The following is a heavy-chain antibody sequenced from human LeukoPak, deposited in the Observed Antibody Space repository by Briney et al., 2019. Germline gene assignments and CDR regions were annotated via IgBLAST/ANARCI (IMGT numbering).Heavy chain of an antibody. CDR1: VYSFTGYY. J-gene: IGHJ4*02. CDR2: IYPNSGGT. V-gene: IGHV1-2*02. CDR3: ARVNERGSGTYYHFDY. Sequence: RASVKVSCKASVYSFTGYYMHWVRQAPGQGLDWMGGIYPNSGGTNYAQKFQGRVTMTRDTSISTAYMELSRLTSDDTAVYYCARVNERGSGTYYHFDYWGQGTLVTVYS. D-gene: IGHD3-10*01.